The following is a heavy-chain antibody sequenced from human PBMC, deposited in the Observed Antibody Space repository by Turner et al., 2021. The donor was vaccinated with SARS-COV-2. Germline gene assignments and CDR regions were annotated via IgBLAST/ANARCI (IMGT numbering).Heavy chain of an antibody. CDR3: ARDSGYYRFDF. Sequence: EVQLAESGGGLVQPGGSLRLSCAASGFTFTNHWIGWVRQAPGEGLEWVAIIRQDGNQKNYVDSLRGRFTISRDNAKQSLYLQMNSLRADDTAVYYCARDSGYYRFDFWGQGTLVTVSS. CDR1: GFTFTNHW. D-gene: IGHD3-22*01. J-gene: IGHJ4*02. V-gene: IGHV3-7*03. CDR2: IRQDGNQK.